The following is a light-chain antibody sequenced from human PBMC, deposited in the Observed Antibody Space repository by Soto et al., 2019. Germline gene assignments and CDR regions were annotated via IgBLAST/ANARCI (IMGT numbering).Light chain of an antibody. CDR2: ENN. CDR3: QSYDGSNHV. CDR1: SGSIASNY. V-gene: IGLV6-57*01. Sequence: NFMLTQPHSVSESPGKTVTISCTRSSGSIASNYVQWYQQRPGSSPTTVIYENNQRPSGVPDRISGSSDSSSNSASLTISGLKTEDEADYYWQSYDGSNHVFGTGTKLTVL. J-gene: IGLJ1*01.